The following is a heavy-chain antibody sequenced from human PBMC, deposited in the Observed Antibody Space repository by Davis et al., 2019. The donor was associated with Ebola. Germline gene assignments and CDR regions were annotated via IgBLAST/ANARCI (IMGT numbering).Heavy chain of an antibody. V-gene: IGHV3-73*01. D-gene: IGHD6-19*01. CDR3: TRQDSSGWYDY. J-gene: IGHJ4*02. Sequence: PGGSLRPSCPAPGFIFSASAMHWVRQASGKGLEWVGRIRSKANSYATAYAASVKGRFTISRDDSKNTAYLQMNSLKTEDTAVYYCTRQDSSGWYDYWGQGTLVTVSS. CDR2: IRSKANSYAT. CDR1: GFIFSASA.